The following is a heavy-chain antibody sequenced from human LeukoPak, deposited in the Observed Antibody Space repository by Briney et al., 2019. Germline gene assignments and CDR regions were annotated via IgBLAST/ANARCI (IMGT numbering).Heavy chain of an antibody. D-gene: IGHD3-10*01. V-gene: IGHV4-34*01. CDR3: ARGLMVRGIGYYFDY. Sequence: SETLSLTCAVYGGSFSGYYWSWIRQPPGKGLEWIGEINHSGSTNYNPSLKSRVTISVDTSKNQFSLKLSSATAADTAVYYCARGLMVRGIGYYFDYWGQGTLVTVSS. CDR2: INHSGST. CDR1: GGSFSGYY. J-gene: IGHJ4*02.